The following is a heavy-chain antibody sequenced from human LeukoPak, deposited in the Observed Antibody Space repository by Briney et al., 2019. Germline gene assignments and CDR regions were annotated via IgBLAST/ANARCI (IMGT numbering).Heavy chain of an antibody. J-gene: IGHJ3*02. V-gene: IGHV4-39*01. CDR1: DGSFTSRSYS. D-gene: IGHD1-26*01. Sequence: SETLSLTCAVSDGSFTSRSYSWGWIRQPPGKGLDWIGSFDYTGTTQYNPSLKSRVTISVDTYKNQSSLKLSSVTAADTAVYYCARHKSWSSYDAFEIWGQGTMVTVSS. CDR3: ARHKSWSSYDAFEI. CDR2: FDYTGTT.